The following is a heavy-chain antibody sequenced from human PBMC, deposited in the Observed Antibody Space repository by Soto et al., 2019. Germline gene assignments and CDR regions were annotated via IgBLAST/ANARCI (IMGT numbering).Heavy chain of an antibody. Sequence: QVQLVESGGGVVQPGRYLRLSCAASGFTFSTHAMHWVRQAPGKGLECVAIVSFDGSNKYYADSVKGRFTISRDNSKNTLYLQMSGLTPEDTAVYYCAIDQTGITTTGGGRIDHWGQGTLVTVSS. CDR2: VSFDGSNK. J-gene: IGHJ4*02. D-gene: IGHD1-20*01. CDR3: AIDQTGITTTGGGRIDH. CDR1: GFTFSTHA. V-gene: IGHV3-30-3*01.